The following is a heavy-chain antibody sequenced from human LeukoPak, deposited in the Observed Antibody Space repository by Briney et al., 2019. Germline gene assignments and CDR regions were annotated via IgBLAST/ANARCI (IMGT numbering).Heavy chain of an antibody. CDR3: ARDRTYYDSSGSSYGMDV. J-gene: IGHJ6*02. D-gene: IGHD3-22*01. CDR2: IYSGGST. V-gene: IGHV3-66*01. Sequence: PGGSLRLSCAASGFTVSRNYMSWVRQAPGKGLEWVSVIYSGGSTYYADSVKGRFTISRDNSKNTLYLQMNSLRAEDTAAYYCARDRTYYDSSGSSYGMDVWGQGTTVTVSS. CDR1: GFTVSRNY.